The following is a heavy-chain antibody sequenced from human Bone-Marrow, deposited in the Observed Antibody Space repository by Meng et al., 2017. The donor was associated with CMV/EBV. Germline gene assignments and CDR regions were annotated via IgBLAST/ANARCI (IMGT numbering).Heavy chain of an antibody. CDR1: GGSISSYY. D-gene: IGHD3-10*01. J-gene: IGHJ3*02. CDR3: ASFTSGSYSAGVFDI. V-gene: IGHV4-59*01. CDR2: IYYSGST. Sequence: GSLRLSCTVSGGSISSYYWSWIRQPPGKGLEWIGYIYYSGSTNYNPSLKSRVTISVDTSKNQFSLKLSSVTAADTAVYYCASFTSGSYSAGVFDIWGQGTMVTVSS.